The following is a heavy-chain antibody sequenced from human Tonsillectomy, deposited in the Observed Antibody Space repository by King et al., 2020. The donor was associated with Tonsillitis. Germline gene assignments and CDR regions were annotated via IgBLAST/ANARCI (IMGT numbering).Heavy chain of an antibody. V-gene: IGHV4-61*01. Sequence: QLQESGPGLVKPSETLSLTCTVSGGSVSSGSYYWSWIRQPPGKGLEWIWYIYYSVSTNSNPSLKSRVTISVYTSKNAFSLKLGSVTAADTAVYYCAREGGRYFGFRYWGQGTLVTVSS. D-gene: IGHD1-26*01. J-gene: IGHJ4*02. CDR1: GGSVSSGSYY. CDR2: IYYSVST. CDR3: AREGGRYFGFRY.